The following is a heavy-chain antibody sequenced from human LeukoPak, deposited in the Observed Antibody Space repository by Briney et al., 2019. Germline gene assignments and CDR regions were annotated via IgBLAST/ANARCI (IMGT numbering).Heavy chain of an antibody. V-gene: IGHV1-69*06. D-gene: IGHD6-13*01. CDR1: GGTLSNYA. J-gene: IGHJ5*02. CDR2: IIPVFGTA. CDR3: ARATGYSSSWYPLDP. Sequence: ASVKVSCKASGGTLSNYAISWVRQAPGQGLEWMGGIIPVFGTANYAQKFQGRVTITADKSTSTAYMELSSLRAEDTAVYYCARATGYSSSWYPLDPWGQGTLVTVSS.